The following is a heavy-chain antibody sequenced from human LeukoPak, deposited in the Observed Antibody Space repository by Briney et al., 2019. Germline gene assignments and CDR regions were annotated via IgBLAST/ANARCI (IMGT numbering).Heavy chain of an antibody. Sequence: GGSLRLSCAASGFTFSRYGMSWVRQAPGKGPEWVSGIGGSGGSTYYADSVKGRFTISRDNSKNTLYLQMNSLRAEDTAVYYCAKDDYGGNAGGTAFDIWGHGTMVTVSS. CDR1: GFTFSRYG. CDR2: IGGSGGST. J-gene: IGHJ3*02. CDR3: AKDDYGGNAGGTAFDI. V-gene: IGHV3-23*01. D-gene: IGHD4-23*01.